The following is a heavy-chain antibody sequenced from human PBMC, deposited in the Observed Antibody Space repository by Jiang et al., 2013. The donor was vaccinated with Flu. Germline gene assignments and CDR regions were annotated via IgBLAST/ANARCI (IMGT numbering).Heavy chain of an antibody. Sequence: GSGLVKPSETLSLTCTVSGGSISSYYWSWIRQPPGKGLEWIGYIYYSGSTNYNPSLKSRVTISVDTSKNQFSLKLSSATAADTAVYYCARQMAGGYSNGYLSNFDYWGQGTLVTVSS. CDR3: ARQMAGGYSNGYLSNFDY. CDR1: GGSISSYY. J-gene: IGHJ4*02. D-gene: IGHD5-18*01. V-gene: IGHV4-59*01. CDR2: IYYSGST.